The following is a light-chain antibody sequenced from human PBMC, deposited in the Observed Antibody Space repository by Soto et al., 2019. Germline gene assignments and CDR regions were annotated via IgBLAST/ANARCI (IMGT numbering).Light chain of an antibody. CDR2: GAS. J-gene: IGKJ1*01. CDR1: RSVSNNY. Sequence: VLTQSPGTLSLSPGERATLSCRASRSVSNNYLAWYQQKPGQAPRLLIYGASSRATGIPDRFAGSGSGTDFTLTISRLEPEDFAVYYCQQYGSSPRTFGQGTKVDIK. V-gene: IGKV3-20*01. CDR3: QQYGSSPRT.